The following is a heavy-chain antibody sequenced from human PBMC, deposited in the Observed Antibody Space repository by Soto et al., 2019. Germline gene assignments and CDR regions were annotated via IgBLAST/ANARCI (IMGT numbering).Heavy chain of an antibody. CDR2: ISYDGNDE. Sequence: QVQLVESGGGVVQPGRSLRLSCAASGFTFSSYAMHWVRQAPGKGLEWVAVISYDGNDESYTDSVKGRFTISRDTSKNTLYLQMNSLRPEDTAVYYCAKDRTSNVWSAYFDSWGQGTLIAVSS. V-gene: IGHV3-30-3*01. D-gene: IGHD3-3*01. CDR1: GFTFSSYA. CDR3: AKDRTSNVWSAYFDS. J-gene: IGHJ4*02.